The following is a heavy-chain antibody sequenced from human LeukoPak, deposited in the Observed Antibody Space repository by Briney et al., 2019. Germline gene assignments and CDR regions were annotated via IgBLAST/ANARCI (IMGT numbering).Heavy chain of an antibody. CDR3: ARRLWFGEGFDY. CDR1: GDSISSYY. Sequence: SETLSLTCTVSGDSISSYYWSWIRQPAGKGLEWIGRIYTSGNTNYNPSLNSRVTMSVDTSKNQFSLKLSSVTAADTAVYYCARRLWFGEGFDYWGQGTLVTVSS. CDR2: IYTSGNT. J-gene: IGHJ4*02. V-gene: IGHV4-4*07. D-gene: IGHD3-10*01.